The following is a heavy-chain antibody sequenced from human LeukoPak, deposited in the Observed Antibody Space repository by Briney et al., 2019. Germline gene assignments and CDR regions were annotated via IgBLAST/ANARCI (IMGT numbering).Heavy chain of an antibody. CDR2: MRSKTDGGTT. CDR1: GLTFSSAW. J-gene: IGHJ5*02. Sequence: PGGSLRLSCTASGLTFSSAWMSWVRQAPGKGLEWVGLMRSKTDGGTTEYAAPVKGRFTISRDDSKNTLYVQMNSLKTEDTAVYYCATSNLATWGQGTLVTASS. V-gene: IGHV3-15*01. CDR3: ATSNLAT.